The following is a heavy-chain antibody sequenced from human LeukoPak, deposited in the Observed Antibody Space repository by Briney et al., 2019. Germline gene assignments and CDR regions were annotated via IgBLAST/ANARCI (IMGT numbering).Heavy chain of an antibody. J-gene: IGHJ4*02. CDR2: INPTGDST. CDR3: ARAVVVITPRTTKIKRYYFDY. D-gene: IGHD3-22*01. V-gene: IGHV1-46*01. Sequence: ASVKVSCKASGYTFTSYYMHCVRQAPVQGLEWMGLINPTGDSTGYAQKFQGRVTITGNTSITTAYLELSSLRSEDTAVYYCARAVVVITPRTTKIKRYYFDYWGQGTLVTVSS. CDR1: GYTFTSYY.